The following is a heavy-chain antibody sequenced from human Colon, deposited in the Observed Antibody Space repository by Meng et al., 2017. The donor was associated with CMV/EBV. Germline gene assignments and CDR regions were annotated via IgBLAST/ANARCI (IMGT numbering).Heavy chain of an antibody. D-gene: IGHD3-3*01. CDR3: AKYARYYDFWSGYYTGMDG. Sequence: GESLKISCAASGFTFSSYAMSWVRQGPGKGLEWVSVISGSGGSTYYADSVKGRFTISRDNSKNTLYLQMNSLRAEGTGVYYCAKYARYYDFWSGYYTGMDGWGQGTTVTVSS. J-gene: IGHJ6*02. CDR2: ISGSGGST. V-gene: IGHV3-23*01. CDR1: GFTFSSYA.